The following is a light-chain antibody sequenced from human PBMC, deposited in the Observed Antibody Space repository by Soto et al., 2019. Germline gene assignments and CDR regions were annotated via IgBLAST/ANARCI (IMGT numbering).Light chain of an antibody. J-gene: IGKJ2*01. CDR1: QSFXSY. Sequence: IRLKQCPSAMSVSTGESATLNCRASQSFXSYLLWYEPKPGQAPRMLLSDESNRGTGILARFIGSGSGRDFALILSSLEPEDFALYYCQQRSKCPIYTVGQGTKVDIK. CDR3: QQRSKCPIYT. CDR2: DES. V-gene: IGKV3-11*02.